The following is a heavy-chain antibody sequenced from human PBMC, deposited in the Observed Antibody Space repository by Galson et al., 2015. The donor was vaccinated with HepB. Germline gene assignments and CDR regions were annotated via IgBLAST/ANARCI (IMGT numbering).Heavy chain of an antibody. CDR2: ISSSSSYI. Sequence: LRLSCAASGFTFSSYSMNWVRQAPGKGLEWVSSISSSSSYIYYADSVKGRFTISRDNAKNSLYLQMNSLRAEDTAVYYCARDLQREGFDYWGQGTLVTVSS. V-gene: IGHV3-21*01. J-gene: IGHJ4*02. CDR3: ARDLQREGFDY. CDR1: GFTFSSYS.